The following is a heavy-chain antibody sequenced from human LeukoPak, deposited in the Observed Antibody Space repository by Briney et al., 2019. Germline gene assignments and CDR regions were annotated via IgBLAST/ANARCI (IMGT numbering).Heavy chain of an antibody. CDR3: ARHGRQPYHFDY. Sequence: TSETLSLTCIVSGGSISPYYWSSIRQPPGKGLEYIGYVYYSGSTNCNPSLKSRVTILVHTSGNQFSLKLSSVTAADTAVYYCARHGRQPYHFDYWGQGTLVTVSS. CDR2: VYYSGST. V-gene: IGHV4-59*08. J-gene: IGHJ4*02. D-gene: IGHD1-1*01. CDR1: GGSISPYY.